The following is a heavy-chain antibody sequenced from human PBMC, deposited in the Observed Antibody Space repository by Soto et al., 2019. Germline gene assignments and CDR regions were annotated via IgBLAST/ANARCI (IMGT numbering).Heavy chain of an antibody. Sequence: PSETLSLTCTVSSGSISSGGYYWSWIRQHPGKGLEWIGYIYYSGSTYYNPSLKSRVTISVDTSKNQFSLKLSPVTAADTAVYYCARAARPQDPVSVDYWGQGTLVTVSS. CDR2: IYYSGST. J-gene: IGHJ4*02. CDR3: ARAARPQDPVSVDY. D-gene: IGHD3-10*01. V-gene: IGHV4-31*03. CDR1: SGSISSGGYY.